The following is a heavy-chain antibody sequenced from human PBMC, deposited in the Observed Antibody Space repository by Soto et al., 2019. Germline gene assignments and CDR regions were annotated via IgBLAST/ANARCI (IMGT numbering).Heavy chain of an antibody. CDR1: GFSLSTIGVG. D-gene: IGHD3-10*01. CDR3: AHTFHYGSGNYATYYFDY. CDR2: VYWDEDK. V-gene: IGHV2-5*02. J-gene: IGHJ4*02. Sequence: QITLKESGPTLVKHTQTLTLTCTFSGFSLSTIGVGVGWIRQPPGKALEWLALVYWDEDKRHSPSLKSRLTITKDTSKNQVVLTMTNMDPVDTATYYCAHTFHYGSGNYATYYFDYWGQGTLVTTSS.